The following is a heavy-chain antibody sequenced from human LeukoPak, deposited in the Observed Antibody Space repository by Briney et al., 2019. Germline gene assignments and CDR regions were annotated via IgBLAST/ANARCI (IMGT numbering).Heavy chain of an antibody. D-gene: IGHD2-2*01. Sequence: QSGGSLRLSCAASGFTFSTYGMSWVRQAPGTGLEWVSAINNSGGRTYYADSVKGRFTISRDNSKNTLYLQMNSLRAEDTAVYYCAKWRDHLLWKGFDYWGQGALVTVSS. V-gene: IGHV3-23*01. CDR2: INNSGGRT. CDR3: AKWRDHLLWKGFDY. CDR1: GFTFSTYG. J-gene: IGHJ4*02.